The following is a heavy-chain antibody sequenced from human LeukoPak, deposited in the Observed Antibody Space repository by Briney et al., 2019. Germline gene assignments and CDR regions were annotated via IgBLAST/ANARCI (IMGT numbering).Heavy chain of an antibody. Sequence: ASVKASCKASGYTFTGYYMHWVRQAPGQGLEWMGWISAYNGNTNYAQKLQGRVTMTTDTSTSTAYMELRSLRSDDTAVYYCARSRHIYYYGMDVWGQGTTVTVSS. CDR3: ARSRHIYYYGMDV. CDR2: ISAYNGNT. V-gene: IGHV1-18*04. CDR1: GYTFTGYY. D-gene: IGHD2-21*01. J-gene: IGHJ6*02.